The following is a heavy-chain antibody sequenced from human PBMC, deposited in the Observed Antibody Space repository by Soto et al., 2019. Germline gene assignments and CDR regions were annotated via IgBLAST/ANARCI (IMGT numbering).Heavy chain of an antibody. D-gene: IGHD6-19*01. J-gene: IGHJ4*02. CDR2: IIPIFGTA. CDR3: ARGYSSGWPTDY. CDR1: GGTFSSYA. V-gene: IGHV1-69*13. Sequence: SVKVSCKASGGTFSSYAISWVRQAPGQGLEWMGGIIPIFGTANYAQKFQGRVTITADESTSTAYMELSSLRSEDTAVYYCARGYSSGWPTDYWGQGTLVTVSS.